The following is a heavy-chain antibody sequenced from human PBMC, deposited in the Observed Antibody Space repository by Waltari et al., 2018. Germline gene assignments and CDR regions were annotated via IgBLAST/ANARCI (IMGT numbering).Heavy chain of an antibody. CDR2: VNPNPGGP. Sequence: QVQLVQSGPDVKKPGASVKVSCKASGYTFTGYYIHWVRQAPGLRLEWVGWVNPNPGGPCYAPSFHGRAFMTSDTSITTAYMELALLSSEDTAVYYCVKDGEVVASGVRYWGQGTLVTV. D-gene: IGHD2-15*01. V-gene: IGHV1-2*02. J-gene: IGHJ1*01. CDR1: GYTFTGYY. CDR3: VKDGEVVASGVRY.